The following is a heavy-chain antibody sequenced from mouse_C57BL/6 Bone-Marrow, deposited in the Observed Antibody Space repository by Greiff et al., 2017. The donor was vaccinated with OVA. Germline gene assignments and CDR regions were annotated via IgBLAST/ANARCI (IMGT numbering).Heavy chain of an antibody. J-gene: IGHJ4*01. D-gene: IGHD1-1*01. CDR3: ARDHYYGSRDYAMDY. V-gene: IGHV14-3*01. CDR1: GFNIKNTY. Sequence: VQLKESVAELVRPGASVKLSCTASGFNIKNTYMHWVKQRPEQGLEWIGRIDPANGNTKYAPKFQGKATITADTSSNTAYLQLSSLTSEDTAIYYCARDHYYGSRDYAMDYWGQGTSVTVSS. CDR2: IDPANGNT.